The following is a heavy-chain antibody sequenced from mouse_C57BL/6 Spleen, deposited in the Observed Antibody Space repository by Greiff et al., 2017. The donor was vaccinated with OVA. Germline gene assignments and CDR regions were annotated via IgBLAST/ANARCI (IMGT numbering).Heavy chain of an antibody. CDR1: GYSITSGYY. CDR3: ARDYSNFGGFAY. Sequence: VQLQQSGPGLVKPSQSLSLTCSVTGYSITSGYYWNWIRQFPGNKLEWMGYISYDGSNNYNPSLKNRISITRDTSKNQFFLKLNSVTTEDTATYYCARDYSNFGGFAYWGQGTLVTVSA. J-gene: IGHJ3*01. CDR2: ISYDGSN. V-gene: IGHV3-6*01. D-gene: IGHD2-5*01.